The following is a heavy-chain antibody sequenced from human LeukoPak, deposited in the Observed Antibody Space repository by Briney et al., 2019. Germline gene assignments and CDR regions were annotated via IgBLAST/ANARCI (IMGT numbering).Heavy chain of an antibody. Sequence: GGSLRLSCAASGFTFSSYAMSWVRQAPGKGLEWVSAISGSGGDTYNADSVKGRFTISRDNSKNTQYLQMNSLRAEDKAVYYCAKLGSSSWYKPLDYWGQGTLVTVSS. CDR2: ISGSGGDT. CDR1: GFTFSSYA. D-gene: IGHD6-13*01. V-gene: IGHV3-23*01. CDR3: AKLGSSSWYKPLDY. J-gene: IGHJ4*02.